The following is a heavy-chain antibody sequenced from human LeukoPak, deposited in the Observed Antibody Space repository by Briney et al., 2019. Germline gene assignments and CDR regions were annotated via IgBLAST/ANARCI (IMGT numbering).Heavy chain of an antibody. CDR3: ARDPYSGGYWNYYYYYMDV. CDR2: ISSSGSTI. D-gene: IGHD1-26*01. CDR1: GFTFSTYE. Sequence: GGSLRLSCAASGFTFSTYEMNWVRQAPGKGLEWVSYISSSGSTIYYADSVKGRFTISRDNAKNSLFLQMNSLTAEDTAVYYCARDPYSGGYWNYYYYYMDVWGKGTTVTISS. J-gene: IGHJ6*03. V-gene: IGHV3-48*03.